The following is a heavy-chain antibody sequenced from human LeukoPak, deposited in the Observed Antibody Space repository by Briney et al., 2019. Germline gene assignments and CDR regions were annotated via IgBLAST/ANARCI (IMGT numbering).Heavy chain of an antibody. CDR3: ARDRQWPGEFDY. CDR1: GGSISSYY. V-gene: IGHV4-4*07. Sequence: SETLSLTCTVSGGSISSYYWSWIRQPAGKGLEWIGRIYTSGSTNYNPSLKSRFTMAVDTSKTTFSLKLSSVTAADTAVYYCARDRQWPGEFDYWGQGTLVTVSS. J-gene: IGHJ4*02. D-gene: IGHD6-19*01. CDR2: IYTSGST.